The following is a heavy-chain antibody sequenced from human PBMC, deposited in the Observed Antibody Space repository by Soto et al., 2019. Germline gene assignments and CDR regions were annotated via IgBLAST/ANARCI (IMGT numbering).Heavy chain of an antibody. D-gene: IGHD6-19*01. V-gene: IGHV3-53*01. CDR2: IYSGGST. CDR1: GFTVSSSY. J-gene: IGHJ6*02. CDR3: ATEDSSGRSFQSLSHYYYYGMDV. Sequence: GSLRLSCAASGFTVSSSYMSWVRQAPGKGLEWVSVIYSGGSTYYADSVKGRFTISRDNSKNTLYLQMNSLRAEDTAVYYCATEDSSGRSFQSLSHYYYYGMDVWGQGTTVTVSS.